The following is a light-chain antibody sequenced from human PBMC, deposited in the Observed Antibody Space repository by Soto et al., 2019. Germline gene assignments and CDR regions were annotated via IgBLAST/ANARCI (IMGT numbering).Light chain of an antibody. CDR3: SVWVVGLHGRV. Sequence: QPVLTQPPSASGTPGQRVTISCSGSISNIGGNTVNWYQQVPGTAPKLLIYRDDQRPSGVPDRFSGSKSATSASLAISGLQSEDEYAYYVSVWVVGLHGRVLGGVTKLTVL. J-gene: IGLJ3*02. V-gene: IGLV1-44*01. CDR1: ISNIGGNT. CDR2: RDD.